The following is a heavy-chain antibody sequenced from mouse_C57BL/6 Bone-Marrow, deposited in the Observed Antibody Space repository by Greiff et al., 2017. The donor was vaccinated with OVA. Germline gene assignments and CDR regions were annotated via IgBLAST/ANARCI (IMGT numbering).Heavy chain of an antibody. CDR3: ARRNGYGLAY. Sequence: EVKLMESGGDLVKPGGSLKLSCAASGFTFSSYGMSCVRQTPDKRLEWVATISSGGSYTYYPDSVKGRFTISRDNAKNTLYLQMSSLKSEDTAMYYCARRNGYGLAYWGQGTLVTVSA. CDR2: ISSGGSYT. CDR1: GFTFSSYG. J-gene: IGHJ3*01. V-gene: IGHV5-6*02. D-gene: IGHD2-2*01.